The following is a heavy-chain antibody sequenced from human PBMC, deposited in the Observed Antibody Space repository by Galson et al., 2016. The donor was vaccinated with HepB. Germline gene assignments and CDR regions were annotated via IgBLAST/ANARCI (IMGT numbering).Heavy chain of an antibody. V-gene: IGHV4-4*07. CDR1: GASVTDYY. CDR3: ARVSPARDLWSREFYDY. J-gene: IGHJ4*02. Sequence: SETLSLTCAVSGASVTDYYWSWIRQPAGKGPEWVGRFYSSGTTNYNPSLRSRVAMSIDTSANLFSLKLVSVTAADTAVYYCARVSPARDLWSREFYDYWGQGALVTVSS. D-gene: IGHD3-10*01. CDR2: FYSSGTT.